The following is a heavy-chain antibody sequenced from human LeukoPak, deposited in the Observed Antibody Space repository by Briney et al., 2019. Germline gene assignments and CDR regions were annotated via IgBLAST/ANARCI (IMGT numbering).Heavy chain of an antibody. CDR2: ISSRNSPI. CDR1: GFTFSSYS. V-gene: IGHV3-48*04. J-gene: IGHJ6*02. CDR3: ARNYGDYVGHYYYGMDV. D-gene: IGHD4-17*01. Sequence: PGGSLRLSCAASGFTFSSYSMNWVRQAPGKGPEWVSYISSRNSPIYYADSVKGRFTISRDNAQNSLYLQMNSLRAEDTAVYYCARNYGDYVGHYYYGMDVWGQGTTVTVSS.